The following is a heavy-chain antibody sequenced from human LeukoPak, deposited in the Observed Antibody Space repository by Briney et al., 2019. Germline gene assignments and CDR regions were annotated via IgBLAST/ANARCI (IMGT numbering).Heavy chain of an antibody. CDR3: ARRPDYGGNGNYFDY. D-gene: IGHD4-23*01. J-gene: IGHJ4*02. V-gene: IGHV3-23*01. CDR2: ISGRDSNT. CDR1: GFTFSIYG. Sequence: GGSLRLSCAAPGFTFSIYGMNWGRQAPGKGLEWVSTISGRDSNTYYADSVEGRFIISRDNSRNTLYLQMNSLRAEDTAVYYCARRPDYGGNGNYFDYWGQGTPVTVSS.